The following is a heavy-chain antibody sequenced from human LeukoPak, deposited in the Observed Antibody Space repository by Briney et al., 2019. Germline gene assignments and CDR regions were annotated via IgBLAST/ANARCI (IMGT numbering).Heavy chain of an antibody. D-gene: IGHD6-19*01. Sequence: SVKVSCKASGGTFSSYAISWVRQAPGQGLEWMGGIIPIFGTANYAQKFQGRVTITTDESTSTAYMELSSLRSEDTAMYYCARDFVGSGWPFDYWGQGTLVTVSS. CDR1: GGTFSSYA. V-gene: IGHV1-69*05. J-gene: IGHJ4*02. CDR2: IIPIFGTA. CDR3: ARDFVGSGWPFDY.